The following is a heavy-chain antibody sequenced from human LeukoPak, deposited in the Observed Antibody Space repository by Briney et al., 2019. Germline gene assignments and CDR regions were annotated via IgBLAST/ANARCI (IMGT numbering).Heavy chain of an antibody. D-gene: IGHD2-2*02. J-gene: IGHJ5*02. Sequence: PSETLSLTCTVSGGGFTSNYYWNWIRQPPGKGLEWVGFIYYTGSTDYNPSLKSRVTISLDTSKNQFSLKLSSVTAADTAVYYCARCGWDIVVVPAAIRYWFDPWGQGTLVTVSS. CDR1: GGGFTSNYY. CDR2: IYYTGST. V-gene: IGHV4-59*12. CDR3: ARCGWDIVVVPAAIRYWFDP.